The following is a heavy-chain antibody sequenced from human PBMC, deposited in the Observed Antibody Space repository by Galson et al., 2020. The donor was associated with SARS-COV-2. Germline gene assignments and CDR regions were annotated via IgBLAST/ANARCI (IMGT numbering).Heavy chain of an antibody. Sequence: SDTLSFTCAVTGTSISGGSYSWNWIRQPPGKGLEWTGYISHRGATYYNPSLKSRVTISGDRSKNQFSLRLSSVTAADAAVYFCARLHYGEYAPEAFDIWGPGTRVTV. CDR1: GTSISGGSYS. CDR2: ISHRGAT. V-gene: IGHV4-30-2*01. CDR3: ARLHYGEYAPEAFDI. J-gene: IGHJ3*02. D-gene: IGHD4-17*01.